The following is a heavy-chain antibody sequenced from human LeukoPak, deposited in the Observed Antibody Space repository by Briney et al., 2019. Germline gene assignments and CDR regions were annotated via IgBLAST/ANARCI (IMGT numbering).Heavy chain of an antibody. D-gene: IGHD6-13*01. CDR1: GYTFTSYG. CDR2: ISVFNDNT. V-gene: IGHV1-18*01. J-gene: IGHJ3*02. CDR3: ARGQQPASASPFPDDAFDI. Sequence: ASVKVSCKASGYTFTSYGISWVRQAPGQGLEWMGWISVFNDNTNYAQKLQGRVTMTTDTSTSTAYMELRSLRSDDTAVYYCARGQQPASASPFPDDAFDIWGQGTMVTVSS.